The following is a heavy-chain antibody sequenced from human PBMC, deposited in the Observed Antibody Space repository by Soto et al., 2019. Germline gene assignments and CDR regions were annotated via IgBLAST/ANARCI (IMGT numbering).Heavy chain of an antibody. V-gene: IGHV3-48*03. D-gene: IGHD2-15*01. J-gene: IGHJ3*01. CDR2: IHPGGQTI. Sequence: EVQLVESGGGLVQPGGSLRLSCAASGFTFSSSEMYWVRQAPGKGLEWVSYIHPGGQTIFYAESVKGRFTISRDNAKHSVYMQMNRLRAEDTAVYYCGRRGSRWGRGTKVTVSS. CDR3: GRRGSR. CDR1: GFTFSSSE.